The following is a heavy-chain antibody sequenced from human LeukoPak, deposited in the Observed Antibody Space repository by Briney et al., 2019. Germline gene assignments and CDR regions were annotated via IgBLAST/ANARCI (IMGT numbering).Heavy chain of an antibody. D-gene: IGHD2-2*02. CDR2: INHSGST. V-gene: IGHV4-34*01. Sequence: SETLSLTCAVYGGSFSGYYWSWIRQPPGKGLEWIGEINHSGSTNYNPSLKSRVTISVDTSKNQFSLKLSSVTAADTAVYYCARRPRYGYCSSTSCYTGYFQHWGQGTLVTVSS. CDR1: GGSFSGYY. J-gene: IGHJ1*01. CDR3: ARRPRYGYCSSTSCYTGYFQH.